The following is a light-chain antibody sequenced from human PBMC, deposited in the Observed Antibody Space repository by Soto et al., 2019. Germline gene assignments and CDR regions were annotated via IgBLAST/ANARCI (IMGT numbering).Light chain of an antibody. J-gene: IGKJ4*01. CDR1: QSVSSN. V-gene: IGKV3-15*01. CDR2: GAS. Sequence: EIVMTQSPATLSEYPGERATLSCRASQSVSSNLAWYQQKPGQAPRLLIYGASTRATGIPARFSGSGSGTEFTLTISSLQSEDFAVYYCQQYNNWPPELTFGGGTKV. CDR3: QQYNNWPPELT.